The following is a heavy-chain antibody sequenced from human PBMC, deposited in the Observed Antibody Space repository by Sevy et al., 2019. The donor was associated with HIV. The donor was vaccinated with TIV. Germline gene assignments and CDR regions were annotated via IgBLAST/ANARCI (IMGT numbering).Heavy chain of an antibody. J-gene: IGHJ5*02. D-gene: IGHD2-2*01. CDR1: GGSFSGYY. Sequence: TEILSLTCAVHGGSFSGYYWNWIRQPPGKGLERIGEINHSGSTNYNPSLKSRVTISVDTSKNQFSLKLSSVTAADTDVYYWARSPSIVVVPGAPSWFDPWGQGTLVPVSS. CDR3: ARSPSIVVVPGAPSWFDP. CDR2: INHSGST. V-gene: IGHV4-34*01.